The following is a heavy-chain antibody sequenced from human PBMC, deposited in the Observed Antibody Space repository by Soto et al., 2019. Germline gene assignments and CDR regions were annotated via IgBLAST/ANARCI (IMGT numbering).Heavy chain of an antibody. CDR2: IIPIFGTA. J-gene: IGHJ6*02. CDR1: GGTFSSYP. D-gene: IGHD1-20*01. Sequence: ASVKVSCKAAGGTFSSYPISWVRHHPGQGLEWMGGIIPIFGTANYAQKFQGRVTITADESTSKAYMELGSLRSEETAVFYCGSKGGACNRNDYYGLDVWGQGTTVTVSS. V-gene: IGHV1-69*13. CDR3: GSKGGACNRNDYYGLDV.